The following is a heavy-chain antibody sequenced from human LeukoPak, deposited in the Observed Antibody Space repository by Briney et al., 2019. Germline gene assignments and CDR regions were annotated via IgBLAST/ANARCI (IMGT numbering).Heavy chain of an antibody. V-gene: IGHV1-69*02. CDR2: IIPILGIA. D-gene: IGHD5-12*01. J-gene: IGHJ6*03. Sequence: VASVKVSCKASGGTFSSYTISWVRQAPGQGLEWMGRIIPILGIANYAQKFQGRVTITADKSTSTAYMELSSLRSEDTAVYYCASHRFQGGATINYYHMDVWGKGTTVTVSS. CDR3: ASHRFQGGATINYYHMDV. CDR1: GGTFSSYT.